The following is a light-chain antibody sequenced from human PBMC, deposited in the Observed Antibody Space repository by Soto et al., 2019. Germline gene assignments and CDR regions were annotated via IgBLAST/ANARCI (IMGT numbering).Light chain of an antibody. V-gene: IGKV3-20*01. Sequence: EIVLTQSPDTLSLYQGERATHSSRASQSVRSERLAWYQQKRGQAPTLLIFDASSRASGTPERFSGSGSGTDFTLTISRLEPEDFAVYYCQEYDGAPPITFGRGTR. J-gene: IGKJ5*01. CDR1: QSVRSER. CDR3: QEYDGAPPIT. CDR2: DAS.